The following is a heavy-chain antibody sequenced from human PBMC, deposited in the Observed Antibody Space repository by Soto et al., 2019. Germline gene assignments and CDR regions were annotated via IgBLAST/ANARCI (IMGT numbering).Heavy chain of an antibody. J-gene: IGHJ4*02. Sequence: EVQLLESGGGLVQPGGSLRLSCAASGFTFSSYAMSWVRQAPGKRLEWVSAISGSGGSTYYADSVKGRFTISRDNSKNTLYLQMNSLRAEDTAVYYCATERYCSSTSCSFDYWGQGTLVTVSS. CDR3: ATERYCSSTSCSFDY. CDR2: ISGSGGST. D-gene: IGHD2-2*01. CDR1: GFTFSSYA. V-gene: IGHV3-23*01.